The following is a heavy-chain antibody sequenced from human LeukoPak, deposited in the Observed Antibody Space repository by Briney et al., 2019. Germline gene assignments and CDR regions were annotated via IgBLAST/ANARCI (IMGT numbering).Heavy chain of an antibody. CDR1: GYTFTSYD. CDR2: MNPNSGNT. J-gene: IGHJ5*02. Sequence: ASVTVSFKASGYTFTSYDINWVRQAPGQGLEWMGWMNPNSGNTGYAQKFQGRVTMTRNTSISTAYMELSSLRSEDTAVYYCARADGYDSPFDPWGQGTLVTVSS. D-gene: IGHD5-12*01. CDR3: ARADGYDSPFDP. V-gene: IGHV1-8*01.